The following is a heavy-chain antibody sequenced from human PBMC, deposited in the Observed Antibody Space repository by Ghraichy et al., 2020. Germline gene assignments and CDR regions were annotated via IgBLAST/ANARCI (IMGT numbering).Heavy chain of an antibody. D-gene: IGHD3-3*01. V-gene: IGHV3-7*03. CDR2: IKQDGSEK. CDR3: ARDRETLVGGGNDY. CDR1: GFTFSSYW. Sequence: LSLTCAASGFTFSSYWMSWVRQAPGKGLGWVANIKQDGSEKYYVDSVKGRFTISRDNAKNSLFLQMNSLRAEDTAVYYCARDRETLVGGGNDYGGQGTLVTVSS. J-gene: IGHJ4*02.